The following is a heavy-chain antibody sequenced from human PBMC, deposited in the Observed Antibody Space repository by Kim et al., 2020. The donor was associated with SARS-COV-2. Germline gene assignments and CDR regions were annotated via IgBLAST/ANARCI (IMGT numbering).Heavy chain of an antibody. CDR3: ARGDIVVVVAATPLDY. V-gene: IGHV3-21*01. CDR2: ISSSSSYI. CDR1: GFTFSSYS. Sequence: GGSLRLSCAASGFTFSSYSMNWVRQAPGKGLEWVSSISSSSSYIYYADSVKGRFTISRDNAKNSLYLQMNSLRAEDTAVYYCARGDIVVVVAATPLDYWGQGTLVTVSS. D-gene: IGHD2-15*01. J-gene: IGHJ4*02.